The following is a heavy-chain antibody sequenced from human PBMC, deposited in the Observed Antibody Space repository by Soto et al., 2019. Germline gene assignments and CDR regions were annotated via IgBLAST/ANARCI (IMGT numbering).Heavy chain of an antibody. Sequence: QVQLQQWGAGLLKPSETLSLTCAVYGGSFSGYYWSWIRQPPGKGLEWIGEINHSGSTNYNPSLKSRVTISVDTSKDQFSLKLSSVTAADTAVYYCARLPGHCSGGSCYSGPPDAFDIWGQGTMVAVSS. V-gene: IGHV4-34*01. CDR1: GGSFSGYY. D-gene: IGHD2-15*01. CDR3: ARLPGHCSGGSCYSGPPDAFDI. CDR2: INHSGST. J-gene: IGHJ3*02.